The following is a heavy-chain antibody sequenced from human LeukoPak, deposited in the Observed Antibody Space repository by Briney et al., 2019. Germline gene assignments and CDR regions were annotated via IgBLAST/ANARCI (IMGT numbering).Heavy chain of an antibody. D-gene: IGHD1-26*01. J-gene: IGHJ4*02. CDR2: INPSGGST. V-gene: IGHV1-46*01. Sequence: ASVKVSCKASGYTFTSYYMHWVRQAPGQGLEWMGIINPSGGSTSYAQKFQGRVTMTRDTSISTAYMELSRLRSDDTAVYYCARVGGADYWGQGTLVTVSS. CDR3: ARVGGADY. CDR1: GYTFTSYY.